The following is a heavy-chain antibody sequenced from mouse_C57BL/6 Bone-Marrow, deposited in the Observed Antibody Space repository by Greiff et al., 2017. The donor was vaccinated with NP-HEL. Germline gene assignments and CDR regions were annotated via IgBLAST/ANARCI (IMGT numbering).Heavy chain of an antibody. D-gene: IGHD2-1*01. CDR3: TRDRGKYWYFDV. CDR2: ISSGGDYI. J-gene: IGHJ1*03. V-gene: IGHV5-9-1*02. CDR1: GFTFSSYA. Sequence: EVKLVESGEGLVKPGGSLKLSCAASGFTFSSYAMSWVRQTPEKRLEWVAYISSGGDYIYYADTVKGRFTISRDNARTTLYLQMSSLKAEDTAMYYCTRDRGKYWYFDVWGTGTTVTVSS.